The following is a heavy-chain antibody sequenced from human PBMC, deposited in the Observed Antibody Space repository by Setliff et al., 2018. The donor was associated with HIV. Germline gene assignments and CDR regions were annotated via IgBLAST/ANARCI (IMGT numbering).Heavy chain of an antibody. D-gene: IGHD6-13*01. Sequence: ASVQVSCKASGVTFSNYAISWVRQAPGQGLEWMGGFIPIFGTANYAQKCQGRVTITTDESTTTAYMELSSLRSEDTAVYYCARDTGQQLVGFDIWGQGTMVTVSS. CDR2: FIPIFGTA. J-gene: IGHJ3*02. CDR3: ARDTGQQLVGFDI. CDR1: GVTFSNYA. V-gene: IGHV1-69*05.